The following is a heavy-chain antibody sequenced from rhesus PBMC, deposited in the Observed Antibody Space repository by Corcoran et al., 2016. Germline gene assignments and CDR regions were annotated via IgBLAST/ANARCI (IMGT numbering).Heavy chain of an antibody. CDR1: GFTFSAYD. CDR3: VRAIGY. CDR2: IRNGGGST. J-gene: IGHJ4*01. Sequence: EVRLVESGGGLAQPGGSLSISCAASGFTFSAYDMGWVRQAPGKGLEWVSRIRNGGGSTWYVDSVKDRFTISRENANNILYLQMDSLRAEDTAVYFCVRAIGYWGQGVLVTVSS. V-gene: IGHV3-178*01.